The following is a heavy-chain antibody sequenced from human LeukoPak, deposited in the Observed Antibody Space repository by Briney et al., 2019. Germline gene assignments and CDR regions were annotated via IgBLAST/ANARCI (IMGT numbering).Heavy chain of an antibody. V-gene: IGHV1-69*04. CDR1: GYTFTSYG. J-gene: IGHJ6*04. D-gene: IGHD2-21*01. CDR3: ARELISGDMTDV. CDR2: IIPILGIA. Sequence: GASVKVSCKASGYTFTSYGISWVRQAPGQGLEWMGRIIPILGIANYAQKFQGRVTITADKSTSTAYMELSSLRSEDTAVYYCARELISGDMTDVWGKGTTVTVSS.